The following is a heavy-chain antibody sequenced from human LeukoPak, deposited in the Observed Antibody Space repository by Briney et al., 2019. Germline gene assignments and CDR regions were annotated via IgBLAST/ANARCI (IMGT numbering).Heavy chain of an antibody. CDR2: ITSSGNTI. CDR1: GFTFSSYE. Sequence: GGSLRLSCAASGFTFSSYEMNWVRQAPGKGLEWVSYITSSGNTISYADSVKGRFTISRDNAKNSLYLQMNSLRAEDTAVYYCARLTTMTTTGGPFDYWGQGTLVTVSS. CDR3: ARLTTMTTTGGPFDY. D-gene: IGHD4-17*01. J-gene: IGHJ4*02. V-gene: IGHV3-48*03.